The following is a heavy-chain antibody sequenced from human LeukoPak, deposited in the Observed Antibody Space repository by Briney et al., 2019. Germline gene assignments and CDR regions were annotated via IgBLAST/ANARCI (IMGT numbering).Heavy chain of an antibody. CDR1: GYSFTSYW. Sequence: GESLKISCKGSGYSFTSYWIGWVRQMPGKGLEWMGIIYPGDSDTRYSPSSQGQVTISADKSISTAYLQWSSLKASDSAMYYCATNTMFRGIHAFDIWGQGTMVTVSS. V-gene: IGHV5-51*01. J-gene: IGHJ3*02. D-gene: IGHD3-10*01. CDR3: ATNTMFRGIHAFDI. CDR2: IYPGDSDT.